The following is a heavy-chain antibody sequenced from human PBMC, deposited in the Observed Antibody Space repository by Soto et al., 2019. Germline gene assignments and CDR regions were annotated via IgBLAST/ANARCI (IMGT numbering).Heavy chain of an antibody. J-gene: IGHJ4*02. CDR2: ISSSANTI. V-gene: IGHV3-11*01. D-gene: IGHD6-19*01. Sequence: GGSLRLSCAASGFTFSDYYMSWIRQAPGKGLEWVSYISSSANTIYYADTVRGRFTISRDNAKNSLYLQMNSLRAEDTAVYYCARDRYSSGWIDGYWGQGTLVTVSS. CDR1: GFTFSDYY. CDR3: ARDRYSSGWIDGY.